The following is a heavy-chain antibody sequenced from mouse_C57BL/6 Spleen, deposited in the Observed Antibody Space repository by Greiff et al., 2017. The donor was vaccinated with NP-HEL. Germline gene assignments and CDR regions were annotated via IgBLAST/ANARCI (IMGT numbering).Heavy chain of an antibody. CDR2: IYPRSGNT. CDR1: GYTFTSYG. D-gene: IGHD1-1*01. J-gene: IGHJ1*03. Sequence: QVQLKQSGAELARPGASVKLSCKASGYTFTSYGISWVKQRTGQGLEWIGEIYPRSGNTYYNEKFKGKATLTADKSSSTAYMELRSLTSEDSAVYFCARGEGSYGYFDVWGTGTTVTVSS. CDR3: ARGEGSYGYFDV. V-gene: IGHV1-81*01.